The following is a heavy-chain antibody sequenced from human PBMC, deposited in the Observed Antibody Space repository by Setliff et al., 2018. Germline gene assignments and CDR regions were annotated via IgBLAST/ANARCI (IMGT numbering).Heavy chain of an antibody. CDR3: VRVRVAGLGQHFYYMDV. CDR2: IFSNDEK. J-gene: IGHJ6*03. V-gene: IGHV2-26*01. CDR1: GFSLSNTRMG. D-gene: IGHD3-16*01. Sequence: QSGPTLVNPTETLTLTCSVSGFSLSNTRMGVSWIRQPPGKALEWLAHIFSNDEKSYNTSLKARVTISKDTSQSQVVLTVANTDPVDSGTYYCVRVRVAGLGQHFYYMDVWGKGTTVTVSS.